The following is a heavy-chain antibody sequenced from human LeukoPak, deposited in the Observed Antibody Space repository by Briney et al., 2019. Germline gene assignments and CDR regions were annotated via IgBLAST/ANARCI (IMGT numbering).Heavy chain of an antibody. CDR2: INHSGST. Sequence: SETLSLTCAVYGGSFSGYYWSWIRQPPGKGLEWIGEINHSGSTNYNPSLKSRVTISVDTSKNQFSLKLSSVTAADTAVYYCGRSGYSYGYAPFDYWGQGTLVTVSS. J-gene: IGHJ4*02. CDR1: GGSFSGYY. D-gene: IGHD5-18*01. V-gene: IGHV4-34*01. CDR3: GRSGYSYGYAPFDY.